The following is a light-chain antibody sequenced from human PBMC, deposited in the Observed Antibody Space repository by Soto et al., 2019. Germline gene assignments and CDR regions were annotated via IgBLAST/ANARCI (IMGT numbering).Light chain of an antibody. CDR2: AAS. CDR3: QHYNSYSEA. Sequence: DIQMTQSPSSLSASVGDRVTITCRASQSIHSYLNWYQQKPGKAPKLLIYAASSLQSGVPSRFSGSGSGTEFTLTISILQPDDFATYYCQHYNSYSEAFGQGTKVDIK. J-gene: IGKJ1*01. CDR1: QSIHSY. V-gene: IGKV1-39*01.